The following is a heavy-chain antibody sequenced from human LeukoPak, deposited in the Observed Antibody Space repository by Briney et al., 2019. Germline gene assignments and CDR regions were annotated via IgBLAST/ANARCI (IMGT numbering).Heavy chain of an antibody. Sequence: SETLSLTCTVSGGSISSYYWSWIRQPAGKGLEWIGRIYTSGSTNYNPSLKSRVTMSVDTSKNQFSLKLSSVTAADTAVYYCARDILGGYCSGGSCYYYYMDVWGKGTTVTISS. D-gene: IGHD2-15*01. V-gene: IGHV4-4*07. CDR1: GGSISSYY. CDR3: ARDILGGYCSGGSCYYYYMDV. CDR2: IYTSGST. J-gene: IGHJ6*03.